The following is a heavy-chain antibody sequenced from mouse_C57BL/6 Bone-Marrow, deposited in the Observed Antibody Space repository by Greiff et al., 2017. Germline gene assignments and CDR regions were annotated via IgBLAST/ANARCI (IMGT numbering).Heavy chain of an antibody. CDR1: GFNIKDYY. D-gene: IGHD1-2*01. CDR3: TAIGDGSTYYAMDY. J-gene: IGHJ4*01. CDR2: IDPEDGDT. Sequence: VQLQQSGAELVRPGASVKLSCTASGFNIKDYYMHWVKQRPEQGLEWIGRIDPEDGDTEYAPKFQGKATMTADTSSNTAYLQLSSLTSEDTAVYYCTAIGDGSTYYAMDYGGQGTSVTVSS. V-gene: IGHV14-1*01.